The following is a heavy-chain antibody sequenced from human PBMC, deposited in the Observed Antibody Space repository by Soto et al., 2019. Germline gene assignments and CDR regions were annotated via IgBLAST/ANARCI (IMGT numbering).Heavy chain of an antibody. D-gene: IGHD1-1*01. Sequence: QVHLVQSGAEVKKPGASVKVSCKASGYTFTSYGITWVRQAPGQGLEWMGWISAHNGNTDYAQKPQGRVIVTRDTSTSTAYKELRSLISDDKAVYYCARGRYGDYWGQGALVTVSS. V-gene: IGHV1-18*01. CDR2: ISAHNGNT. CDR1: GYTFTSYG. J-gene: IGHJ4*02. CDR3: ARGRYGDY.